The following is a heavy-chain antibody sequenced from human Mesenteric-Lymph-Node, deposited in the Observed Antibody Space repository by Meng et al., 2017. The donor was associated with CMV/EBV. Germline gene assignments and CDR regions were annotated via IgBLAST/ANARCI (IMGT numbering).Heavy chain of an antibody. J-gene: IGHJ4*02. CDR3: ASEERGYFDY. Sequence: GESLKISCAASGFTVSSNYMSWVRQAPGKGLEWVSVIYSGGSTYYADSVKGRFTISRDNSKNTLYLQMNSLRAEDTAVYYCASEERGYFDYWGQGTLVTVSS. D-gene: IGHD5-24*01. CDR2: IYSGGST. V-gene: IGHV3-53*01. CDR1: GFTVSSNY.